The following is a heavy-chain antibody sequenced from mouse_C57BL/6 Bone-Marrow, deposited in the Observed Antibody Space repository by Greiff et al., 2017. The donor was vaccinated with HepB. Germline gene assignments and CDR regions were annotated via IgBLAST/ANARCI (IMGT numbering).Heavy chain of an antibody. Sequence: VQLQQPGAELVKPGASVKLSCKASSYTFTSYWMHWVKQRPGQGLEWIGMIHPNSGSTNYNEKFKSKATLTVDKSSSTAYMQLSSLTSEDSAVYYCARDYVEYYFDYWGQGTTLTVSS. J-gene: IGHJ2*01. CDR3: ARDYVEYYFDY. CDR2: IHPNSGST. V-gene: IGHV1-64*01. D-gene: IGHD1-1*01. CDR1: SYTFTSYW.